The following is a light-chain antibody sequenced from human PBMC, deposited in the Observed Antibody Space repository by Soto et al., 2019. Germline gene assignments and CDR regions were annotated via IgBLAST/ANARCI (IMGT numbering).Light chain of an antibody. V-gene: IGKV3-20*01. CDR2: GAS. J-gene: IGKJ4*01. Sequence: EIVLTQSPATLSLSPGERATLSCRASQSVSSNLAWYQQKPGQAPRLLIYGASTRATGIPARFSGSGSETDFTLTISRLEPEDFAVYYCQQYGNSPLTFGGGTKVDI. CDR1: QSVSSN. CDR3: QQYGNSPLT.